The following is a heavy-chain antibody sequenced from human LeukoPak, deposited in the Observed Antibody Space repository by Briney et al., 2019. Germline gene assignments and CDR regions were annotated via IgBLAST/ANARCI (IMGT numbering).Heavy chain of an antibody. D-gene: IGHD1-26*01. CDR1: GFTFRSYA. J-gene: IGHJ4*02. V-gene: IGHV3-23*01. CDR3: ARDSGSNPVYYFDY. CDR2: VSGSGGST. Sequence: GGSLRLSCAASGFTFRSYAMSWVRQAPGEGLEWVSAVSGSGGSTYYADSVKGRFTISRDNSKNTLYLQMNSLRAEDTALYYCARDSGSNPVYYFDYWGQGTLVTVSS.